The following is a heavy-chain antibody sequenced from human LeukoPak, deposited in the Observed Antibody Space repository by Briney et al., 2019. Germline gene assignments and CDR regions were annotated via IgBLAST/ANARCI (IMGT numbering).Heavy chain of an antibody. Sequence: ASVKVSCKASGYTFTSYGISWLRQAPGQGLEWMGWISAYNGNTNYAQKLQGRVTMTTDTSTSIAYMELRSLRSDDTAVYYFAGDFDYDFWSGYYGEPKNWFDPWGQGTLVTVSS. D-gene: IGHD3-3*01. CDR1: GYTFTSYG. CDR2: ISAYNGNT. CDR3: AGDFDYDFWSGYYGEPKNWFDP. V-gene: IGHV1-18*01. J-gene: IGHJ5*02.